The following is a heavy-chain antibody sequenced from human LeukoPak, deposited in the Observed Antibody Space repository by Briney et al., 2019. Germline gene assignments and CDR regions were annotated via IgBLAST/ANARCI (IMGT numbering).Heavy chain of an antibody. J-gene: IGHJ4*02. CDR2: ISAYNGNT. V-gene: IGHV1-18*01. CDR1: GYTFTSFG. Sequence: GASVKVSCKASGYTFTSFGFNWMRQAPGQGLEWMGWISAYNGNTNYAQKLQGRVTMTTDTSTSTAYMELRSLRSDDTAVYYCATSLFLYSNSDHWGQGTLVTVSS. D-gene: IGHD4-11*01. CDR3: ATSLFLYSNSDH.